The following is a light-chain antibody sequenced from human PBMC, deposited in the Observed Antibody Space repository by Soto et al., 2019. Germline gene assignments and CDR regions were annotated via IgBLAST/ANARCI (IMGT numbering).Light chain of an antibody. CDR1: QSISSW. CDR2: KAS. J-gene: IGKJ1*01. Sequence: DIQMTQSPSTLSASVGDRVTITCRASQSISSWLAWYQQKPGKAPNLLIYKASSLESGVPSRFSGSGSGTEFTLTISSLQPADFATYYCQQYHTYPCTFGQGTKVEI. V-gene: IGKV1-5*03. CDR3: QQYHTYPCT.